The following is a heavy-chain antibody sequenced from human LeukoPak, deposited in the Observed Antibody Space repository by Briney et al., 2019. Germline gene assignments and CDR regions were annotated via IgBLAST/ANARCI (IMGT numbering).Heavy chain of an antibody. CDR2: ISSGRTYI. J-gene: IGHJ4*02. D-gene: IGHD2-21*01. CDR1: GFTFSSYS. Sequence: GRSLRLSCAASGFTFSSYSMIWVRQAPGKGLEWVSSISSGRTYIYYADSVKGRFTVSRDDAKNSLHLQMNSLRAEDTAVYYCARVGTFCGGDCYLDNWGQGTLVTVSS. CDR3: ARVGTFCGGDCYLDN. V-gene: IGHV3-21*01.